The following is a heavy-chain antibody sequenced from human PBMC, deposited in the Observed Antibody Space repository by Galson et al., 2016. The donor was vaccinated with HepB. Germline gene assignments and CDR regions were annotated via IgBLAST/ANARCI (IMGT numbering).Heavy chain of an antibody. D-gene: IGHD3-22*01. Sequence: SLRLSCAASGFTFTTYWMSWVRQAPGKGLEWVANIKQDGSEKYYVDSVKGRFTISRDNAKNSLYLQINSLRAEDTAVYYCAQYYYDSSGYVEYFQNWGQGSRVTVSS. V-gene: IGHV3-7*03. J-gene: IGHJ1*01. CDR1: GFTFTTYW. CDR3: AQYYYDSSGYVEYFQN. CDR2: IKQDGSEK.